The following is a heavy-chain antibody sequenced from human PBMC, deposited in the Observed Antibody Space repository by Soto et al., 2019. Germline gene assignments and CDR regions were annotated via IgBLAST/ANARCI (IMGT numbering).Heavy chain of an antibody. CDR3: AKASVWYPYFDS. D-gene: IGHD6-13*01. CDR2: ITYTGFST. Sequence: GGSLRLSCAASEFSFGDYAMRWVRQAPEKGLEWVSSITYTGFSTYYVDSVKGRFTISRDNSKDTLYLQMNSLRAEDTAIYYCAKASVWYPYFDSWGQGTLVTVSS. V-gene: IGHV3-23*01. CDR1: EFSFGDYA. J-gene: IGHJ4*02.